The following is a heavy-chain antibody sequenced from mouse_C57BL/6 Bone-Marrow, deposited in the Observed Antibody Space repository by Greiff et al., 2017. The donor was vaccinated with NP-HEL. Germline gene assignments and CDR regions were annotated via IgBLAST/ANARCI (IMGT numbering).Heavy chain of an antibody. J-gene: IGHJ4*01. D-gene: IGHD2-4*01. CDR2: ISDGGSYT. V-gene: IGHV5-4*01. Sequence: EVQLVESGGGLVKPGGSLKLSCAASGFTFSSYAMSWVRQTPEKRLEWVATISDGGSYTYYPDNVKGRFTISRDNAKNNLYLQMSHLKSEDTAMYYCARDYDYYYAMDYWGQGTSVTVSS. CDR3: ARDYDYYYAMDY. CDR1: GFTFSSYA.